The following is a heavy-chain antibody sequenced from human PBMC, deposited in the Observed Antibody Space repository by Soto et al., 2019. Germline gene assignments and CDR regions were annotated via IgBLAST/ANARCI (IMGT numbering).Heavy chain of an antibody. V-gene: IGHV4-30-4*01. D-gene: IGHD1-26*01. J-gene: IGHJ4*02. CDR2: IYYSGST. CDR1: GGSISSGDYY. CDR3: ARNSGSPTVGGFDY. Sequence: QVQLQESGPGLVKPSQTLSLTCTVSGGSISSGDYYWSWIRQPPGKGLEWIGYIYYSGSTYYNPSLKSRVPISVDSAKNQFSLKLSSVTAADTAVYYCARNSGSPTVGGFDYWGQGTLVTVSS.